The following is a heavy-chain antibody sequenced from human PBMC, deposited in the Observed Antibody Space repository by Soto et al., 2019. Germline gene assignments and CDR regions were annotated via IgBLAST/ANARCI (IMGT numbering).Heavy chain of an antibody. J-gene: IGHJ6*02. V-gene: IGHV3-23*01. CDR3: AKGRAPFLGRGMDV. CDR2: ISGSGGTT. CDR1: GFTFSSYA. Sequence: EVQLLESGGGLVQPGGSLRLSCAASGFTFSSYAMSWVRQAAGKGLEWVSDISGSGGTTYYADSVKGRFTISRDSSKNTLYLQTNSLRAEDTAVYYCAKGRAPFLGRGMDVWGQGTTVTVSS.